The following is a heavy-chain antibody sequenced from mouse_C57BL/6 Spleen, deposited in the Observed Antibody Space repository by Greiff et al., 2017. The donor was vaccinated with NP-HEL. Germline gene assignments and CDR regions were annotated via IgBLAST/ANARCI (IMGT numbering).Heavy chain of an antibody. CDR3: ATGGDGSLYYFDY. Sequence: QVQLQQPGAELVKPGASVKLSCKASGYTFTSYWMHWVKQRPGQGLEWIGMIHPNSGSTNYNEKFKSKATLTVDKSSSTAYMQLSSLTSEDSAVYYCATGGDGSLYYFDYWGQGTTLTVSS. V-gene: IGHV1-64*01. CDR2: IHPNSGST. D-gene: IGHD2-3*01. J-gene: IGHJ2*01. CDR1: GYTFTSYW.